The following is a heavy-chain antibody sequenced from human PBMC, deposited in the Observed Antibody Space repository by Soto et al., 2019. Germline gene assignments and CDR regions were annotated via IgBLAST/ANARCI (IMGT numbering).Heavy chain of an antibody. Sequence: PGSSLRLSSAASGFTFSSYSMNWVFQAPGKGLEWVSSISSSSSYIYYADSVKGRFTISRDNAKNSLYLQMNSLRAEDTAVYYCARVGYNWNQGDYWGQGTLVTV. V-gene: IGHV3-21*01. CDR3: ARVGYNWNQGDY. J-gene: IGHJ4*02. CDR2: ISSSSSYI. D-gene: IGHD1-20*01. CDR1: GFTFSSYS.